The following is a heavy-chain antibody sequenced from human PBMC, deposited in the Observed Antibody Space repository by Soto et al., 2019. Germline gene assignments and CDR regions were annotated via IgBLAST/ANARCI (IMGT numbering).Heavy chain of an antibody. CDR1: GGSISSSLYY. CDR2: IYYSGST. Sequence: PSETLSLTCTVSGGSISSSLYYWGWIRQHPGKGLEWIGYIYYSGSTYYNPSLKSRVTISVDTSKNQFSLKLSSVTAADTAVYYCARHSDGGCGGDCPFQHWGQGTLVTVSS. J-gene: IGHJ1*01. CDR3: ARHSDGGCGGDCPFQH. V-gene: IGHV4-31*03. D-gene: IGHD2-21*02.